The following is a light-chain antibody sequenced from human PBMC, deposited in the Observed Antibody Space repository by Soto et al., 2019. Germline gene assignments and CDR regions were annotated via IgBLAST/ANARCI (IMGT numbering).Light chain of an antibody. CDR3: QQYNNYPRT. Sequence: DIQMTQSPSTLSASVGDRVSITCRASQSLSSWLAWYQQKPGRAPKLLVYDASSLESGVPSRFSGSGPGTEFTLTLSSLQPDDFATYYCQQYNNYPRTFGQGTKVEIK. V-gene: IGKV1-5*01. CDR2: DAS. J-gene: IGKJ1*01. CDR1: QSLSSW.